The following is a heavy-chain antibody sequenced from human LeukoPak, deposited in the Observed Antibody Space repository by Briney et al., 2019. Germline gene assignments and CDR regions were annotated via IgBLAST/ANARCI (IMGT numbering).Heavy chain of an antibody. J-gene: IGHJ4*02. CDR2: FSTSGART. D-gene: IGHD6-19*01. V-gene: IGHV3-23*01. Sequence: GGSLRLSCVASGFTFSNHAMNWVRLAPGKGLEWVSTFSTSGARTYYGDSVKGRFSMSRDDAASTLFLQMNSLRPEDTAVYYCAKGPEAGGGSGWYFLDSWGQGILVTVSS. CDR3: AKGPEAGGGSGWYFLDS. CDR1: GFTFSNHA.